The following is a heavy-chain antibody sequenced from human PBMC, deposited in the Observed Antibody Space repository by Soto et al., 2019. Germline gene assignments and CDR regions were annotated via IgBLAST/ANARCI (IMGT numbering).Heavy chain of an antibody. CDR1: GGTFSSYA. D-gene: IGHD3-22*01. V-gene: IGHV1-69*13. CDR3: ARTRYYYDSSGYRRAFDY. CDR2: IIPIFGTA. Sequence: GASVKVSCKASGGTFSSYAISWVRQAPGQGLEWMGGIIPIFGTANYAQKFQGRVTITADESTSTAYMELSSLRSEDTAVYYCARTRYYYDSSGYRRAFDYWGQGTLVTVSS. J-gene: IGHJ4*02.